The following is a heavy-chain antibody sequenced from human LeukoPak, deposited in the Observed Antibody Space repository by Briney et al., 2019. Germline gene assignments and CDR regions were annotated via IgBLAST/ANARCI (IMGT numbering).Heavy chain of an antibody. Sequence: SETLSLTCTVSGGSISSSSYYWGWIRQPPGKGLEWIASIYVIGTNYSNPSLKSRVTISVDTSKNQLSLKLSSVTAADTALYYCARQVGATTLIDSWGQGTLVTVSS. J-gene: IGHJ4*02. CDR2: IYVIGTN. V-gene: IGHV4-39*01. CDR1: GGSISSSSYY. D-gene: IGHD1-26*01. CDR3: ARQVGATTLIDS.